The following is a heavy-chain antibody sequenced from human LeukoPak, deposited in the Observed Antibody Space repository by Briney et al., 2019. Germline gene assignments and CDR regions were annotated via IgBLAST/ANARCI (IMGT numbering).Heavy chain of an antibody. CDR1: GFTFSSYA. Sequence: GGSLRLSCTASGFTFSSYAMRWVRQSPGKGLEWVSPISGNGGRTYYADYLKGRFSNIRDNLKNALYLQMNSLRDEDTVVYNGAKRPLGYGTLVLCYDDSAGGLVFDCWGQGSVVSVCS. CDR3: AKRPLGYGTLVLCYDDSAGGLVFDC. J-gene: IGHJ4*02. V-gene: IGHV3-23*01. D-gene: IGHD2-15*01. CDR2: ISGNGGRT.